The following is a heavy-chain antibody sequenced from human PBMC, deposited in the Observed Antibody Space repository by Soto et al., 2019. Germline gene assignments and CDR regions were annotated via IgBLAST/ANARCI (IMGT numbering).Heavy chain of an antibody. D-gene: IGHD2-21*01. J-gene: IGHJ4*02. CDR3: AKGDSVVVVIAFYYFDY. V-gene: IGHV3-23*01. Sequence: PGGSLRLSCAASGFTFSSYAMSWVRQAPGKGLEWVSAISGSGGSTYYADSVKGRFTISRDYSKNTLFLQMNSLRAEDTAVYYCAKGDSVVVVIAFYYFDYWGQGTLVTVSS. CDR2: ISGSGGST. CDR1: GFTFSSYA.